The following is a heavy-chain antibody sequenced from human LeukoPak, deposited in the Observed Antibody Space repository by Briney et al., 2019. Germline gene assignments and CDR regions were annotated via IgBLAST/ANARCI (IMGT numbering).Heavy chain of an antibody. CDR2: ISSSSSYI. CDR1: GFTFSSYS. CDR3: AREMGIAAAGTYFSWFDP. D-gene: IGHD6-13*01. J-gene: IGHJ5*02. V-gene: IGHV3-21*01. Sequence: GGSLRLSCAASGFTFSSYSMNWVRQAPGKGLEWVSSISSSSSYIYYADSVKGRFTISRDNAKNSLHLQMNSLRAEDTAVYYCAREMGIAAAGTYFSWFDPWGQGTLVTVSS.